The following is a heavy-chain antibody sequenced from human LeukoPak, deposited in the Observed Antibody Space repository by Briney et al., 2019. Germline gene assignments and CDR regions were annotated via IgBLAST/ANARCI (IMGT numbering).Heavy chain of an antibody. Sequence: PSETLSLTCAVSGGSFSGYYWSWIRQPPGKGLEWIGEINHSGSTNYNPSLKSRVTISVDTSKNQFSLKLSSVTAADTAVYYCARGLVVVVPAATHPSHYDYWGQGTLVTVSS. CDR1: GGSFSGYY. CDR2: INHSGST. CDR3: ARGLVVVVPAATHPSHYDY. D-gene: IGHD2-2*01. J-gene: IGHJ4*02. V-gene: IGHV4-34*01.